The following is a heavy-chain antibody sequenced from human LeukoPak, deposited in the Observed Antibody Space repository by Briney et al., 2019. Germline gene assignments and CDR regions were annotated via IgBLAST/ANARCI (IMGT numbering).Heavy chain of an antibody. Sequence: GGSLRLSCAASGFTFSDHYMDWVRQAPGKGLEWVGRIRSKAKSYTTEYTASVKGRFTISRDDSKNSLYLQMNSLKTEDTAVYYCARVVSGYYTWGQGTLVTVSS. CDR1: GFTFSDHY. J-gene: IGHJ4*02. V-gene: IGHV3-72*01. CDR2: IRSKAKSYTT. D-gene: IGHD3-22*01. CDR3: ARVVSGYYT.